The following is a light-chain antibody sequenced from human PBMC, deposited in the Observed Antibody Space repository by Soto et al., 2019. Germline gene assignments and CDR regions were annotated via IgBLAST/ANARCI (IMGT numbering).Light chain of an antibody. V-gene: IGKV3-20*01. J-gene: IGKJ5*01. CDR2: GSS. Sequence: EIVMTQSPATLSVSPGERATLSCRFSQRVSSYLAWYQQKPGQAPRLLXYGSSSRATGSPDRFSGSGSGTDLTLTISRLEPEDFAVYYCQQYGSSPTLGQGTRLEIK. CDR3: QQYGSSPT. CDR1: QRVSSY.